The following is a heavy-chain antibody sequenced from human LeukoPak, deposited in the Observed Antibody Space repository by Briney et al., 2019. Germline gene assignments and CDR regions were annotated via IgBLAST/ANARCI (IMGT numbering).Heavy chain of an antibody. V-gene: IGHV4-59*10. Sequence: SETLSLTCAVYGGSFSSYYWSWIRQPAGKGLEWIGHIYTSGSTNYNPSLKSRVTMSVDTSKNQFSLKLSSVTAADTAVYYCARGVDTAVVSGGYNWFDPWGQGTLVTVSS. CDR2: IYTSGST. D-gene: IGHD5-18*01. CDR1: GGSFSSYY. CDR3: ARGVDTAVVSGGYNWFDP. J-gene: IGHJ5*02.